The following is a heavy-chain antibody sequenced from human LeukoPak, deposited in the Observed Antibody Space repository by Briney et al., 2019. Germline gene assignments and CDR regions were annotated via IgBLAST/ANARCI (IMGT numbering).Heavy chain of an antibody. CDR2: INPNSGGT. CDR1: GYTFTGYY. J-gene: IGHJ4*02. CDR3: ATGYPKLRGYSGYDWVFDY. D-gene: IGHD5-12*01. V-gene: IGHV1-2*02. Sequence: ASVKVSCKASGYTFTGYYMHWVRQAPGQGLEWMGWINPNSGGTNYAQKFQGRVTMTRDTSISTAYMELSSLRSEDTAVYYCATGYPKLRGYSGYDWVFDYWGQGTLVTVSS.